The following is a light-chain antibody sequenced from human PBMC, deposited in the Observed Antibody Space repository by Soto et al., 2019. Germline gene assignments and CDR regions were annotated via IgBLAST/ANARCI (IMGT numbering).Light chain of an antibody. J-gene: IGKJ5*01. CDR3: QHYNNWPPIN. CDR2: DVS. Sequence: EIVLTQSPATLYLSPGERATLACRASQSVAKCLDCYQQKSGHATSLLIYDVSSRAPGIPARFSGSGSGTDFTLDITSLEPEDFGVYYWQHYNNWPPINFSQGTRLEIK. CDR1: QSVAKC. V-gene: IGKV3-11*01.